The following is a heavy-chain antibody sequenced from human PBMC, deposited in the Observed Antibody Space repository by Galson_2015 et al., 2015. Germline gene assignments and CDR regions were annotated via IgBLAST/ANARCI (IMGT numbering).Heavy chain of an antibody. J-gene: IGHJ4*02. CDR3: AKDQKEGSLSYRGLDY. Sequence: SLRLSCAASGFTFDDYAMHWVRQAPGKGLEWVSGISWNSGSIGYADSVKGRFTISRDNAKSSLYLQMNSLRAEDTALYYCAKDQKEGSLSYRGLDYWGQGTLVTVSS. CDR2: ISWNSGSI. D-gene: IGHD4-23*01. CDR1: GFTFDDYA. V-gene: IGHV3-9*01.